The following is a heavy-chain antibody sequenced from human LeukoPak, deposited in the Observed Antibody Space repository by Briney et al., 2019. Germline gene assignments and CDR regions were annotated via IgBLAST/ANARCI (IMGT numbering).Heavy chain of an antibody. J-gene: IGHJ4*02. CDR1: GFTFSSYW. CDR3: ARTYYDILTGYNPYFDY. V-gene: IGHV3-7*01. CDR2: IKEDGSEK. D-gene: IGHD3-9*01. Sequence: GGSLRLSCAASGFTFSSYWMSWVRQAPGKGLEWVANIKEDGSEKYYVDSVKGRFTISRDNAKNFLYLQMNSLRAEDTAVYYCARTYYDILTGYNPYFDYWGQGILVTVSS.